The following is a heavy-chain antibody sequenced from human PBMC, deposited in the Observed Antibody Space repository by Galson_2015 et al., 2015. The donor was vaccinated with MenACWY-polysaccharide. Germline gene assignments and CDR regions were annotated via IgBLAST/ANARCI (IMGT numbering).Heavy chain of an antibody. CDR2: IWYDGGKR. Sequence: SLRLSCAASDFTFSAHGMHWVRQAPGKGLEWVAAIWYDGGKRYYADAVEGRFAVSRDNSQSTLYLQMDSLGVEDTAKYYCARDVHYNDYLGYYFDYWGQGTLVTVSS. CDR3: ARDVHYNDYLGYYFDY. D-gene: IGHD4-11*01. J-gene: IGHJ4*01. V-gene: IGHV3-33*01. CDR1: DFTFSAHG.